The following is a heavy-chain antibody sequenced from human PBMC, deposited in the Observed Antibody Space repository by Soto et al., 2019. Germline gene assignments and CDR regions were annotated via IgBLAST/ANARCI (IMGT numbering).Heavy chain of an antibody. CDR1: GYTFIRYY. Sequence: ASVKVSCKASGYTFIRYYMHWVRQAPGQGLEWMGIINPGGVITSYAQKFQGRVTMTMDTSTSTVYLELNGLRSDDTAVYYCTRDSYEDYYFDYWGQGTQVTVSS. D-gene: IGHD4-17*01. J-gene: IGHJ4*02. CDR3: TRDSYEDYYFDY. V-gene: IGHV1-46*01. CDR2: INPGGVIT.